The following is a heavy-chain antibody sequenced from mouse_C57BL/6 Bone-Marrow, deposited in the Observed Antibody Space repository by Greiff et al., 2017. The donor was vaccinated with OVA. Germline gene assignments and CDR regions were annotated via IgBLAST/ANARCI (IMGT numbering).Heavy chain of an antibody. CDR1: GYSITSGYY. D-gene: IGHD1-1*01. CDR2: ISYDGSN. CDR3: AKVTAGRGAMDY. Sequence: EVQLVESGPGLVKPSQSLSLTCSVTGYSITSGYYWNWIRQFPGNKLEWMGYISYDGSNNYNPSLKNRISITRDTSKNQFFLKLNSVTTEDTATYYCAKVTAGRGAMDYWGQGTSVTVSS. J-gene: IGHJ4*01. V-gene: IGHV3-6*01.